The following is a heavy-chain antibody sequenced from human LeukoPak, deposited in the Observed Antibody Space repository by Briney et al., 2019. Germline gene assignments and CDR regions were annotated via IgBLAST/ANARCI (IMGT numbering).Heavy chain of an antibody. V-gene: IGHV4-31*11. CDR3: AREGYSSGWYGY. J-gene: IGHJ4*02. D-gene: IGHD6-19*01. Sequence: SETLSLTCAVSGGSISSGGYYWSWIRQHPGKGLEWIGYIYYSGSTYYNPSLKSRVTISVDTSKNQFSLKLSSVTAADTAVYYCAREGYSSGWYGYWGQGTLVTVSS. CDR2: IYYSGST. CDR1: GGSISSGGYY.